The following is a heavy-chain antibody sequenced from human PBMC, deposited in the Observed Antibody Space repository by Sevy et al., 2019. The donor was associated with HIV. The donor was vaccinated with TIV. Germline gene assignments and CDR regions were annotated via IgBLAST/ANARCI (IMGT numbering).Heavy chain of an antibody. CDR1: GFTFSNYA. CDR2: ISRSGSST. D-gene: IGHD2-2*01. Sequence: GGSLRLSCAASGFTFSNYAMSWVRQAPGKGLQWISAISRSGSSTDYADSVKGRFTISRDNSLNTLYLQMNSLRAEDTAVYYCATVDVVVPVADYGLDVWGHGTTVTVSS. V-gene: IGHV3-23*01. CDR3: ATVDVVVPVADYGLDV. J-gene: IGHJ6*02.